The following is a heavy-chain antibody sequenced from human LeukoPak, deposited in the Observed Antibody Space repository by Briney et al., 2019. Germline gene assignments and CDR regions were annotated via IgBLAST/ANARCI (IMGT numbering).Heavy chain of an antibody. CDR2: TTPSGGST. D-gene: IGHD3-3*01. Sequence: ASVKVSCKASGYTLTNHYMHWVRQAPGQGLEWMGITTPSGGSTSYSQKFQGRVTMTRDTSTSTVYMELSSLRSEDTAVYYCARVFGFDRSGYVDYWGQGTLVTVSS. CDR3: ARVFGFDRSGYVDY. CDR1: GYTLTNHY. V-gene: IGHV1-46*01. J-gene: IGHJ4*02.